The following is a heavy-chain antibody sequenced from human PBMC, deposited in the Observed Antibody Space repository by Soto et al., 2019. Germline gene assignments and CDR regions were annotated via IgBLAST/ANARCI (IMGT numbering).Heavy chain of an antibody. CDR3: AHHQGLFDY. CDR2: IYWDDDK. Sequence: QITLKESGPTLVKPTQTLTLTCTFSGFSLSASGVGVGWIRQPPGKALEWLALIYWDDDKRYSPSLQSRLTITKDTSNNQVVLMMTNMDPVDTATYYCAHHQGLFDYWGQGTLVTVSS. CDR1: GFSLSASGVG. D-gene: IGHD6-25*01. V-gene: IGHV2-5*02. J-gene: IGHJ4*02.